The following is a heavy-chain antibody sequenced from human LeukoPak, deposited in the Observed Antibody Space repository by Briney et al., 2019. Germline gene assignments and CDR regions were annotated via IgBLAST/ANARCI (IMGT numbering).Heavy chain of an antibody. D-gene: IGHD3-16*02. CDR1: EFTFSTYW. CDR2: INQDGSEK. CDR3: ATYRVRHLNSLDY. J-gene: IGHJ4*02. V-gene: IGHV3-7*03. Sequence: GGSLRLXCVASEFTFSTYWMTWVRQAPGKALEWVANINQDGSEKNYVDSVKGRFTVSRDNAKNSLFLQMNSLRAEDTAVYYCATYRVRHLNSLDYWGRGTLVSVSS.